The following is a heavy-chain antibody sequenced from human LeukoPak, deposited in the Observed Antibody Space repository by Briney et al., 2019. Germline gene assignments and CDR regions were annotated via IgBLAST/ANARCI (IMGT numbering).Heavy chain of an antibody. D-gene: IGHD3-22*01. V-gene: IGHV4-4*07. Sequence: SETLSLTCTVSGGSISSYYWGWIRQPAGKGLEWIGRIYTSGSTNYNPSLKSRVTMSVDTSKNQFSLKLSSVTAADTAVYYCARGRAYDSSGYYGYYFDYWGQGTLVTVSS. J-gene: IGHJ4*02. CDR3: ARGRAYDSSGYYGYYFDY. CDR2: IYTSGST. CDR1: GGSISSYY.